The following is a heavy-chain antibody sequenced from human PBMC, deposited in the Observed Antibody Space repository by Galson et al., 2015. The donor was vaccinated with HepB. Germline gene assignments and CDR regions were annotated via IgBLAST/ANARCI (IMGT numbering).Heavy chain of an antibody. CDR2: IYYSGST. Sequence: SETLSLTCTVSGGSISSSSYYWGWIRQPPGKGLEWIGSIYYSGSTYYNPSLKSRVTISVDTSKNQFSLKLSSVTAADTAVYYCARGYYDFWSGPTNAFDIWGQGTMVTVSS. V-gene: IGHV4-39*07. J-gene: IGHJ3*02. CDR1: GGSISSSSYY. CDR3: ARGYYDFWSGPTNAFDI. D-gene: IGHD3-3*01.